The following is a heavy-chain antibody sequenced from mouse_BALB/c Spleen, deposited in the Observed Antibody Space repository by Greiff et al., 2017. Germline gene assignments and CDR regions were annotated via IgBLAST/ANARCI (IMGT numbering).Heavy chain of an antibody. V-gene: IGHV5-17*02. CDR3: ARREDYYAMDY. Sequence: EVKLVESGGGLVQPGGSRKLSCAASGFTFSSFGMHWVRQAPEKGLECVAYISSGSSTIYYADTVKGRFTISRDNPKNTLFLQMTSLRSEDTAMYYCARREDYYAMDYWGQGTSVTVSS. CDR1: GFTFSSFG. J-gene: IGHJ4*01. CDR2: ISSGSSTI.